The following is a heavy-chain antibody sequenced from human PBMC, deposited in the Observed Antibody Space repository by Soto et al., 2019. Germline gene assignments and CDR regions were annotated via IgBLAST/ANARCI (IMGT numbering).Heavy chain of an antibody. CDR3: AREGDTPFDP. CDR2: ITPSSSNI. Sequence: EVLLVESGGDLVKPGGSLRLSCAASGFTFNQHGMNWVRQAPGKGLEWVSSITPSSSNIYYADSVRGRFTISRDNARNSLYLEMKNLRAEDTAVYYCAREGDTPFDPWGQGTLVTVSS. D-gene: IGHD2-21*02. V-gene: IGHV3-21*02. CDR1: GFTFNQHG. J-gene: IGHJ5*02.